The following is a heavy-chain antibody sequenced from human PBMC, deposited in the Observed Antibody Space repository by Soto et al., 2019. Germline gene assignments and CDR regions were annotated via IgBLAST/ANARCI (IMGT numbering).Heavy chain of an antibody. CDR1: GGSISTYY. Sequence: SETLSLTCTVSGGSISTYYWSWIRQPPGKGLEWIGYIYYSGSTNYNPSLKSRVTISVDTSKKQFSLKLSSVTAADTAVYYCANALGISTGLDYWGQGSLVTVSS. J-gene: IGHJ4*02. CDR2: IYYSGST. CDR3: ANALGISTGLDY. V-gene: IGHV4-59*13. D-gene: IGHD2-2*01.